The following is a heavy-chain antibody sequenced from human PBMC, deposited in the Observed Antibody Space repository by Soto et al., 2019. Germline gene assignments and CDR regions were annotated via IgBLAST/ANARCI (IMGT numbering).Heavy chain of an antibody. CDR3: ARQPTVSGFDY. D-gene: IGHD4-17*01. CDR1: GGSISSSSYY. V-gene: IGHV4-39*01. Sequence: PSETLSLTCTVSGGSISSSSYYWGWIRQPPGKGLEWIGSIYYSGSTYYNPSLKSRVTISVDTSKNQFSLKLSSVTAADTAVYYCARQPTVSGFDYWGQGTLVTVSS. CDR2: IYYSGST. J-gene: IGHJ4*02.